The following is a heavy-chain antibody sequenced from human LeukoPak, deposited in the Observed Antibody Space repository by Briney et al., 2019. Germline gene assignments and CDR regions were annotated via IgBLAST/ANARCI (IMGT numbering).Heavy chain of an antibody. CDR2: ITLDGSDS. D-gene: IGHD1-1*01. CDR1: GFPFSSYW. J-gene: IGHJ4*02. Sequence: GGYLRRSCAASGFPFSSYWMAWVRQAPGKGLEWVATITLDGSDSYYVDSVKGRFTVSRDNAKNSLYLQMNSLRVEDTAVFYCTTENWYVFENWGQGSLVTVSS. CDR3: TTENWYVFEN. V-gene: IGHV3-7*04.